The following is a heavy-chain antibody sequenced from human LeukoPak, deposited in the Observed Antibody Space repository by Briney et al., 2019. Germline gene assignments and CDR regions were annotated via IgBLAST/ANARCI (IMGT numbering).Heavy chain of an antibody. J-gene: IGHJ4*02. Sequence: GGSLRLSCATSGFTFSSYSMSWVRQAPGKGLEWVSYISSSGSTIYYAASVKGRFIISRDNARKSVSLQMNSLRDEDTAVYYCAREGSIVPHQDLDSWGQGSLVTVSS. D-gene: IGHD2-8*01. CDR3: AREGSIVPHQDLDS. CDR2: ISSSGSTI. CDR1: GFTFSSYS. V-gene: IGHV3-48*02.